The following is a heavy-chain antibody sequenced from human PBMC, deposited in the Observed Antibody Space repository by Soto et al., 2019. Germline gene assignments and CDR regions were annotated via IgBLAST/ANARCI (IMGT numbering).Heavy chain of an antibody. Sequence: SETLSLTCSVSGASINNFAYYWGWIRQPPGKGLEWIGTVYYNEDTYYNPSLKSRVAISVDTAKNQFSLNLRSVTAADTAIYFCARRERYYGSPGWFDPWGQGTLVTVSS. CDR3: ARRERYYGSPGWFDP. CDR2: VYYNEDT. D-gene: IGHD3-10*01. J-gene: IGHJ5*01. CDR1: GASINNFAYY. V-gene: IGHV4-39*01.